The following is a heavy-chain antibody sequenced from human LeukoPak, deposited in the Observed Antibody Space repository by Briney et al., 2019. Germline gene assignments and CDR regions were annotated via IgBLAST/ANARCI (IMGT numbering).Heavy chain of an antibody. CDR1: GEASGYTFTAHY. D-gene: IGHD3-22*01. V-gene: IGHV1-2*07. CDR2: INPYSGGT. CDR3: TRAFTDNYDSSGYSDY. Sequence: ASVKVSRKASGEASGYTFTAHYMNWVRQAPGQGLEWMGWINPYSGGTKYAHKFQGRVTMTRDSSISTAYMELSGLRSDDTAIYYCTRAFTDNYDSSGYSDYWGQGTLVTVSS. J-gene: IGHJ4*02.